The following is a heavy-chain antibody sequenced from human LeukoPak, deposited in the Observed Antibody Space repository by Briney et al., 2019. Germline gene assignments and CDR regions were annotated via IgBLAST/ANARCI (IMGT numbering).Heavy chain of an antibody. V-gene: IGHV3-11*04. CDR1: GFTFSDYY. D-gene: IGHD5-12*01. CDR2: ISSSGSAI. CDR3: ARYNSGWHRPEDDYFDS. Sequence: KPGGSLRLSCAASGFTFSDYYMSWIRQAPGKGLEWVSYISSSGSAIYYADSVKGRFTISRDNAKNSLFLQMNSLRAEDTAVYYCARYNSGWHRPEDDYFDSWGQGTLVTVSS. J-gene: IGHJ4*02.